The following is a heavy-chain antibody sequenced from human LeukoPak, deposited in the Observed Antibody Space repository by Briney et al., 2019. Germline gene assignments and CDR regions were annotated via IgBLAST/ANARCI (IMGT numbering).Heavy chain of an antibody. CDR1: GFTFSTNA. J-gene: IGHJ3*02. CDR2: LYRGGST. Sequence: GGSLRLSCAASGFTFSTNAMSWVRQAPGMGLEWVSSLYRGGSTYYADSVRGRFTISRDNSKSTLYLQMNSLRAEDTAVYYCARGNYGSGSYYVGDAFDIWGQGTMVTVSS. D-gene: IGHD3-10*01. CDR3: ARGNYGSGSYYVGDAFDI. V-gene: IGHV3-53*01.